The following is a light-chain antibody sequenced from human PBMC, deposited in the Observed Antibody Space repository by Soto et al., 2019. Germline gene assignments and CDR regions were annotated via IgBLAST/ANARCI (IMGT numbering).Light chain of an antibody. V-gene: IGKV3-15*01. Sequence: EIVMTQSPVTLSVSHGERATRSCRASQSVSTNLAWYHQKPGQAPRLLIYGASTRATGIPARFSGSGSGTEFTLTISSLQSEDFAVYYCQQYHIWPSITFGQGTRLEIK. CDR1: QSVSTN. CDR3: QQYHIWPSIT. J-gene: IGKJ5*01. CDR2: GAS.